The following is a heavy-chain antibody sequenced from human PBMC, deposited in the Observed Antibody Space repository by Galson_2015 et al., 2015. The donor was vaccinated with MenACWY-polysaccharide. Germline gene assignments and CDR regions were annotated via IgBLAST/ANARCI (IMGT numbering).Heavy chain of an antibody. CDR1: GFSLNSYW. J-gene: IGHJ3*02. CDR3: ARGAYYFEI. Sequence: SLRLSCAASGFSLNSYWMHWVRQAPGKGLVWVSRINSDGSSTAYAGSVKGRFTISRDNAKNTLYLQMNSLRVEDTAVYYCARGAYYFEIWGQGTMVTVSS. CDR2: INSDGSST. D-gene: IGHD2/OR15-2a*01. V-gene: IGHV3-74*01.